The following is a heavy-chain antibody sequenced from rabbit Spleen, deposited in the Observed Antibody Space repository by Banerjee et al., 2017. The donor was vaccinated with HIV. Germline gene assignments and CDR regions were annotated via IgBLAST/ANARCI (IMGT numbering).Heavy chain of an antibody. D-gene: IGHD1-1*01. Sequence: QSLEESGGDLVKPGASLTLTCTASGFTISSSYWICWVRQAPGKGLEWIACIHGGSSGKTYYASWAKGRFTGSKTSSTTVTLQMTSLTAADTATYFCARDLVAVIGWNFSLWGPGPLSPS. CDR3: ARDLVAVIGWNFSL. J-gene: IGHJ4*01. V-gene: IGHV1S40*01. CDR2: IHGGSSGKT. CDR1: GFTISSSYW.